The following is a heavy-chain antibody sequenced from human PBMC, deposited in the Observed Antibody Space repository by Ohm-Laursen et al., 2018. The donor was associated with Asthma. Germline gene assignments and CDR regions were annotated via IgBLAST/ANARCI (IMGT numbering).Heavy chain of an antibody. V-gene: IGHV3-30-3*01. CDR2: GGSYYDGGLK. J-gene: IGHJ5*02. CDR1: GFTFRSYA. CDR3: ARDRAYCSGGDCGWFDP. D-gene: IGHD2-15*01. Sequence: SLRLSCAASGFTFRSYAMHWVRQAPGKGLEWVAVGGSYYDGGLKYYADSVNGRFTVSRDDSKNTLYLQMNSLRPDDTAVYYCARDRAYCSGGDCGWFDPWGQGTLVTVSS.